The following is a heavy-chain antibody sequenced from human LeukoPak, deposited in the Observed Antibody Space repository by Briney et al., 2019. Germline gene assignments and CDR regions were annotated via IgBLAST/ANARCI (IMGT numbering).Heavy chain of an antibody. CDR2: MYHSGST. J-gene: IGHJ4*02. CDR1: GYSISSGFY. CDR3: ARIGSFSSADY. Sequence: PSETLSLTCGVSGYSISSGFYWGWIRQPPGKGLEWIGNMYHSGSTYYNPSLKGRVTISIDTSKNQFSLKLTSVTAADTAVYYCARIGSFSSADYWGQGTLVTVSS. D-gene: IGHD6-19*01. V-gene: IGHV4-38-2*01.